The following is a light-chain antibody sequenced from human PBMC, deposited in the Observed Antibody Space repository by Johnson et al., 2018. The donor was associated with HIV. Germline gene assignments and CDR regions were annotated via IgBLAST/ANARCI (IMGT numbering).Light chain of an antibody. CDR2: DNN. Sequence: SVLTQPPSVSAAPGQTVTISCSGSSSNIGNNYVSWYQQLPGTAPKLLIYDNNKRPPGIPDRFSGSKSGTSATLGITGLQTGDEADYYCGTWDTSLSAGVFGPGTKVSVL. V-gene: IGLV1-51*01. CDR3: GTWDTSLSAGV. J-gene: IGLJ1*01. CDR1: SSNIGNNY.